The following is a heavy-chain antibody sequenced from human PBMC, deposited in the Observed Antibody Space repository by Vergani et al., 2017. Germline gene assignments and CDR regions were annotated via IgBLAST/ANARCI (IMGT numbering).Heavy chain of an antibody. CDR2: IIPILGIA. D-gene: IGHD6-19*01. J-gene: IGHJ4*02. CDR3: ARSRIAVAGTLDY. V-gene: IGHV1-69*02. CDR1: GGTFSSYT. Sequence: QVQLVQSGAEVKKPGSSVKVSCKASGGTFSSYTISWVRQAPGQGLEWMGRIIPILGIANYPQKFQGRVTITADKSTSTAYMELSSLRSEDTAVYYCARSRIAVAGTLDYWGQGTLVTVSS.